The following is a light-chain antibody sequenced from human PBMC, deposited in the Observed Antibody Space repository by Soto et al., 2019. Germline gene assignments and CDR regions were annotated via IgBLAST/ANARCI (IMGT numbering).Light chain of an antibody. CDR1: QSVSSNY. CDR3: QQYGSSPWT. Sequence: EIVLTQSPGTLSLSPGERATLSCRASQSVSSNYLAWYQQKPGQAPRPLIYGASSRATGIPDRFSGSGAGTDFPLTISSLESEDFAVYYCQQYGSSPWTFGQGTKVEIK. V-gene: IGKV3-20*01. CDR2: GAS. J-gene: IGKJ1*01.